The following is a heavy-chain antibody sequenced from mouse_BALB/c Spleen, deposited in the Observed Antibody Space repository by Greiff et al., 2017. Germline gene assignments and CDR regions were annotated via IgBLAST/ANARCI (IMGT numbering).Heavy chain of an antibody. J-gene: IGHJ4*01. Sequence: DVMLVESGGGLVQPGGSRKLSCAASGFTFSSFGMHWVRQAPEKGLEWVAYISSGSSTIYYADTVKGRFTISRDNPKNTLFLQMTSLRSEDTAMYYCARYGSSYGNAMDYWGQGTSVTVSS. D-gene: IGHD1-1*01. CDR2: ISSGSSTI. CDR3: ARYGSSYGNAMDY. CDR1: GFTFSSFG. V-gene: IGHV5-17*02.